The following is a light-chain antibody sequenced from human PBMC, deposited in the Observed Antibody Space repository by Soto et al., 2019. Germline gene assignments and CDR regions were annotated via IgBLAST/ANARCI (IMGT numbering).Light chain of an antibody. Sequence: EIVLTQSPATLSLSPGERATLSCRASQSVSSYLAWYQQKPGQAPRLLIYDASNRATGIPARFSGSGSGTDFTLTIRSLEHEDFAVYYCQPRSNWPPITFGQGTLLEIK. CDR2: DAS. V-gene: IGKV3-11*01. CDR3: QPRSNWPPIT. J-gene: IGKJ5*01. CDR1: QSVSSY.